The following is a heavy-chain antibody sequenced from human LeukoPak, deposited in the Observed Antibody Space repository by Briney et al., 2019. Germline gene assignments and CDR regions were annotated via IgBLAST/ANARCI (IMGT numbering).Heavy chain of an antibody. J-gene: IGHJ3*02. CDR2: FDPEDGET. Sequence: ASVKVSCKVSGYTLTELSMHWVRQAPGKGLGWMGGFDPEDGETIYAQKFQGRVTMTEDTSTDTAYMELSSLRSEDTAVYYCATEPYSGSYYRGRAFDIWGQGTMVTVSS. CDR1: GYTLTELS. D-gene: IGHD1-26*01. V-gene: IGHV1-24*01. CDR3: ATEPYSGSYYRGRAFDI.